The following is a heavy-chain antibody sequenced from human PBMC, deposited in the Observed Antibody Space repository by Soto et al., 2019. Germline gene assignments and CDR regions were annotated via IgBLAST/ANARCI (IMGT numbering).Heavy chain of an antibody. Sequence: SETLSLTCAVSGGSISSSNWWSWVRQPPGKGLEWIGEIYHSGSTNYNPSLKSRVTISVDKSKNQFSLKLSSVTAEDTAVYYCARWVAGYYYGMDVCGQGTTVTVSS. CDR3: ARWVAGYYYGMDV. J-gene: IGHJ6*02. D-gene: IGHD2-15*01. CDR1: GGSISSSNW. CDR2: IYHSGST. V-gene: IGHV4-4*02.